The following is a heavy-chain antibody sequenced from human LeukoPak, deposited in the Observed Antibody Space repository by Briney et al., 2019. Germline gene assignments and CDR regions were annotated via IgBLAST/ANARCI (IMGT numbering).Heavy chain of an antibody. D-gene: IGHD1-26*01. CDR3: ARTSVVGAKDYFDY. J-gene: IGHJ4*02. CDR2: IDWDDDK. Sequence: SGAALVKPTQTLTLTCTFSGFSLSTSGMCVSWIRQLPGKALEWLARIDWDDDKYYSTYLKTRLTISKDTSKNQVVLTMTNMDPADTGTYYCARTSVVGAKDYFDYWGQGILVSVSS. V-gene: IGHV2-70*11. CDR1: GFSLSTSGMC.